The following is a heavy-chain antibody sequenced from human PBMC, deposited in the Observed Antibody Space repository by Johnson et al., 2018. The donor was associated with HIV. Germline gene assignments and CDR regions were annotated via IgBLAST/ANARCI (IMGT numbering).Heavy chain of an antibody. CDR1: GFPFSTYA. J-gene: IGHJ3*02. V-gene: IGHV3-30*17. Sequence: QVQLVESGGGVVQPGRSLRLSCATSGFPFSTYAFHWVRQSPGKGLEWVAVISYDGGNKYYADSVKGRFTISRDNSKNTLYLQMNSLRAEDTAVYYCARAVTPFGDWEAFDIWGQGTMVTVSS. CDR2: ISYDGGNK. CDR3: ARAVTPFGDWEAFDI. D-gene: IGHD3-10*01.